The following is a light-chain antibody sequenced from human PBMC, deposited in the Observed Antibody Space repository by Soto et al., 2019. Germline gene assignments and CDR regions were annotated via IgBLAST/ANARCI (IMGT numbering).Light chain of an antibody. CDR3: QDGSDLSPLT. V-gene: IGKV3D-11*01. Sequence: EVVLTQSPATLPLSPGERATLSCRASQGVGTSLAWYQQKPGQAPKRLIYEASNRATGIPARFSGSGSVTDFTLTLSSLEPEDSSVYYCQDGSDLSPLTFGGGTKVEIK. CDR1: QGVGTS. CDR2: EAS. J-gene: IGKJ4*01.